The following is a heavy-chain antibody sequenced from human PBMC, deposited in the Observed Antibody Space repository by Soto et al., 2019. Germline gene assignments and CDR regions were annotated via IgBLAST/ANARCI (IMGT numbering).Heavy chain of an antibody. D-gene: IGHD2-2*02. Sequence: GSLRLPCAGSGFTFNSHEMTWVRQAPGKGLEWISSIRSSGGSIYYADSVKGRFTVSRDNAKNSLYLQMNSLRAEDTAVYYCARPWGLYCSSSRCYSPWFDPWGRGTLVTVSS. CDR3: ARPWGLYCSSSRCYSPWFDP. CDR1: GFTFNSHE. J-gene: IGHJ5*02. V-gene: IGHV3-48*03. CDR2: IRSSGGSI.